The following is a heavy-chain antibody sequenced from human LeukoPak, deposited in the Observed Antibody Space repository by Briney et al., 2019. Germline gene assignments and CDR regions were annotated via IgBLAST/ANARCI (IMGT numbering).Heavy chain of an antibody. J-gene: IGHJ2*01. CDR3: ARAPSGENYFPWYFDL. Sequence: KSGGSLRLSCAASGFTFSTSSLNWVRQAPGKGLEWVSSITRQSTYIYYAVSMKGRFTISRDGAKNSLYLQMNSLRADDTAVYYCARAPSGENYFPWYFDLWRRGTLVTVSS. CDR2: ITRQSTYI. CDR1: GFTFSTSS. D-gene: IGHD2/OR15-2a*01. V-gene: IGHV3-21*01.